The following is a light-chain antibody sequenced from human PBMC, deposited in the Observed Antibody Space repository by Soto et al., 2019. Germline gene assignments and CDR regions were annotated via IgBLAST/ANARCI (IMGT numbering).Light chain of an antibody. CDR3: QHYNSYSEA. CDR1: QTISSW. CDR2: KAS. Sequence: QMTQSPSTLSVSVGDRVTITCLASQTISSWLAWYQQKPGKAPKLLIYKASTLKSGVPSRFSGSGSGTEFTLTISSLQPDDFATYYCQHYNSYSEAFGQGTKVDIK. V-gene: IGKV1-5*03. J-gene: IGKJ1*01.